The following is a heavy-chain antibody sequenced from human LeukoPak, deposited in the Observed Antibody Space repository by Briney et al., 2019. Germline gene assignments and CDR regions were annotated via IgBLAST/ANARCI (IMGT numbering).Heavy chain of an antibody. CDR1: GGSISSYY. V-gene: IGHV4-59*01. Sequence: PSETLSLTCTVSGGSISSYYWNWIRQPPGKGLEWIGYIYYSGSTNYNPSLKSRVTISVDTSKNQFSLKLSSVTAADTAVYYCARARAVAGPFDYWGQGTLVTVSS. CDR2: IYYSGST. J-gene: IGHJ4*02. CDR3: ARARAVAGPFDY. D-gene: IGHD6-19*01.